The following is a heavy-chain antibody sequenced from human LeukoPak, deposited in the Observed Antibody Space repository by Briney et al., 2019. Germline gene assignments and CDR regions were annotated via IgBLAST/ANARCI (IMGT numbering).Heavy chain of an antibody. CDR1: GGSISSSSYY. D-gene: IGHD4-17*01. CDR2: IYYSGST. J-gene: IGHJ4*02. CDR3: ASYYGDYGDY. V-gene: IGHV4-39*01. Sequence: SETLSLTCTVSGGSISSSSYYWGWIRQPPGKGLEWIGSIYYSGSTYYNPSLKSRVTISVDKSKNQFSLKLSSVTAADTAVYYCASYYGDYGDYWGQGTLVTVSS.